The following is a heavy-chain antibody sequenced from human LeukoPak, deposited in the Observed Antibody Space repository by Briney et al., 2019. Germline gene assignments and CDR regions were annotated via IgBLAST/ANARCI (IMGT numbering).Heavy chain of an antibody. CDR1: GGSISSYY. J-gene: IGHJ5*02. D-gene: IGHD6-6*01. Sequence: SEPLSLTCTVSGGSISSYYRRWIRPPAGRGLDWIGRIYTSGSTNHNPSLKRRITMSGDTSKNQSPPKLSSATPADTAVYYCARVSASLNGFAPWGRGTLVTVSS. CDR2: IYTSGST. CDR3: ARVSASLNGFAP. V-gene: IGHV4-4*07.